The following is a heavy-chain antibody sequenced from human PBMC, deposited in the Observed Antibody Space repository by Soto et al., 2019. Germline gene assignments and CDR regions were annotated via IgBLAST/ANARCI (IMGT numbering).Heavy chain of an antibody. CDR1: GGSISSGGYY. CDR3: ARDLYTYYYDSGPEGHKWFDP. D-gene: IGHD3-22*01. J-gene: IGHJ5*02. CDR2: IYYSGST. V-gene: IGHV4-31*03. Sequence: SETLSLTCTVSGGSISSGGYYWSWIRQHPGKGLEWIGYIYYSGSTYYNPSLKSRVTISVDTSKNQFSLKLSSVTAADTAVYYCARDLYTYYYDSGPEGHKWFDPWGQGTLVTVSS.